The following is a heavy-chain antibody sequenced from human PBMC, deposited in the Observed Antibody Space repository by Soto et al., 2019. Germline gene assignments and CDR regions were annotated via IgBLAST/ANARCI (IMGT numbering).Heavy chain of an antibody. CDR2: TYYRSKWYT. D-gene: IGHD1-7*01. Sequence: SHTLSLTCAISGYSVSSNSAAWNWIRQSPSRGLEWLARTYYRSKWYTDYADSLKGRITIIPDASKNQLSLYLSSVTPEDTAVYYCAGDYGTEYDYFDHWGQGTLVTVSS. CDR1: GYSVSSNSAA. V-gene: IGHV6-1*01. CDR3: AGDYGTEYDYFDH. J-gene: IGHJ4*02.